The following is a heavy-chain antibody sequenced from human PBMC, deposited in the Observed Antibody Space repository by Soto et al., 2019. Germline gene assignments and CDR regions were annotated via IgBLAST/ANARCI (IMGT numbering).Heavy chain of an antibody. J-gene: IGHJ2*01. Sequence: GGSLRLSCAASGFTFSSYAMSWVRQAPGKGLEWVSAISGSGGSTYYADSVKGRFTISRDNSKNTLYLQMNSLRAEDTAVYYCAKVTLDWGGDCYPDCYFDLWGRGTLVTVSS. CDR3: AKVTLDWGGDCYPDCYFDL. V-gene: IGHV3-23*01. D-gene: IGHD2-21*01. CDR1: GFTFSSYA. CDR2: ISGSGGST.